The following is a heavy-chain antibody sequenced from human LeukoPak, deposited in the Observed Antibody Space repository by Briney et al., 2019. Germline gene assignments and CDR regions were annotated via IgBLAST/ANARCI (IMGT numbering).Heavy chain of an antibody. V-gene: IGHV3-74*01. D-gene: IGHD2-21*01. J-gene: IGHJ3*02. Sequence: GSLRLSCEVSGFTPRHFWMHWVRQAPGKGLEWVARIDGPGRGTVYADSVKGRFTFSRDNAKNTLSLQMNSLRHDDTAMYYCATDLFPDAFDIWGQGTRDTVSS. CDR1: GFTPRHFW. CDR3: ATDLFPDAFDI. CDR2: IDGPGRGT.